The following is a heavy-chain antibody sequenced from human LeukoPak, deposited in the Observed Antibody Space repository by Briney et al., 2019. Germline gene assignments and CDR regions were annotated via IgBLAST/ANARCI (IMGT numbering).Heavy chain of an antibody. D-gene: IGHD3-9*01. V-gene: IGHV3-48*03. CDR2: ISSSGSTI. CDR3: AREGYYDILTGYYGYYFDY. CDR1: GFTFSSYE. Sequence: PGGSLRLSCAASGFTFSSYEMNWVRQAPGKGLEWVSYISSSGSTIYYADSVKGRFTISRDNAKNSLYLQMNSLRAEDTAVYYCAREGYYDILTGYYGYYFDYWGQGTLVTVSS. J-gene: IGHJ4*02.